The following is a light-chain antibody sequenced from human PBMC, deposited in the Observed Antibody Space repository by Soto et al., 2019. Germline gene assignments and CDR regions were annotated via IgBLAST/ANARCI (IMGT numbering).Light chain of an antibody. J-gene: IGLJ1*01. CDR3: QSYDSSLSGYYV. CDR1: RSDVGGYNY. V-gene: IGLV2-14*01. Sequence: QSVLTQPASVSGSPGQSITISCTGTRSDVGGYNYVSWYQQHPGKAPKVMIYEVSNRPSGVSNRFSGSKSGNTASLTISGLQAEDEADYYCQSYDSSLSGYYVFGTGTKVTVL. CDR2: EVS.